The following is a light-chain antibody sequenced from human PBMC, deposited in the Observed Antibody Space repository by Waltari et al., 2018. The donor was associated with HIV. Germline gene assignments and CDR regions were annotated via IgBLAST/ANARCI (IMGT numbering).Light chain of an antibody. CDR2: EVS. CDR3: SSYTSSSTPYVV. Sequence: QSALTQPASVSGSPGQSITISCTGTSRDVGGYNYVSWYQQHPGKAPKLMIYEVSNRPSGVSNRFSGSKSGNTASLTISGLQAEDEADYYCSSYTSSSTPYVVFGGGTKLTVL. J-gene: IGLJ2*01. CDR1: SRDVGGYNY. V-gene: IGLV2-14*01.